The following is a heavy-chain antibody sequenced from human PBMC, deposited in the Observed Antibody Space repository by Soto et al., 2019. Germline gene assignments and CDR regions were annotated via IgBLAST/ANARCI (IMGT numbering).Heavy chain of an antibody. D-gene: IGHD6-6*01. V-gene: IGHV3-30-3*01. CDR1: GFTFSSYA. CDR2: ISYDGSNK. CDR3: ARNLYSSSSGVTFPFNSEY. Sequence: GGSVRLSCAASGFTFSSYAMHWVRQAPGKGLEWVAVISYDGSNKYSADSVKGRFTISRDKSKNTLYLQMNSLRAEDTAVYYCARNLYSSSSGVTFPFNSEYWGKGTLVNASS. J-gene: IGHJ4*02.